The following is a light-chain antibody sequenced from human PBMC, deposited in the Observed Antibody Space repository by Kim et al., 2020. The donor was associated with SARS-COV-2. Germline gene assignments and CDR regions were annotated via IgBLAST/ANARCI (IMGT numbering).Light chain of an antibody. CDR2: RNN. Sequence: GQRVTISCSESHSNIGTNYVYWYQQLPGTAPKLLIYRNNQRPSGVPDRFSGSKSGTSASLAISGLRSEDEADYYCAAWDDSLSVLLFGGGTQLTVL. CDR1: HSNIGTNY. CDR3: AAWDDSLSVLL. V-gene: IGLV1-47*01. J-gene: IGLJ2*01.